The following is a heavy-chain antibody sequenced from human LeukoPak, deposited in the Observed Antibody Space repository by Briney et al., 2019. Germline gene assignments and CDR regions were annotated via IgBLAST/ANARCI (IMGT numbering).Heavy chain of an antibody. V-gene: IGHV4-34*01. CDR1: GGSFSGHY. CDR3: ARGGSRHDFWSGYYSSWFDP. CDR2: INHSGST. Sequence: SETLSLTCAVYGGSFSGHYWSWIRQPPGKGLEWIGEINHSGSTNYNPSLKSRVTISVDTSKNQFSLKLSSVTAADTAVYYCARGGSRHDFWSGYYSSWFDPWGQGTLVTVSS. D-gene: IGHD3-3*01. J-gene: IGHJ5*02.